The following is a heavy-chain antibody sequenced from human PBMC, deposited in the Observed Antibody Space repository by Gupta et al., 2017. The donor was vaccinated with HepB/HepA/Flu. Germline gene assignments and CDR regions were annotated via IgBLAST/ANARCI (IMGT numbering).Heavy chain of an antibody. CDR3: ARGWVDSGYVSDY. J-gene: IGHJ4*02. D-gene: IGHD5-12*01. CDR1: GFTFSSYS. V-gene: IGHV3-48*02. Sequence: EVQLVESGGGSVQPGESLRLSCAASGFTFSSYSMNWVRQAPGKGLEWVSHIGTGGRMIYYADSVKGRFTISRDNAKNSLYLQMHSLRHEDTAVYFCARGWVDSGYVSDYWGQGTLVTVSS. CDR2: IGTGGRMI.